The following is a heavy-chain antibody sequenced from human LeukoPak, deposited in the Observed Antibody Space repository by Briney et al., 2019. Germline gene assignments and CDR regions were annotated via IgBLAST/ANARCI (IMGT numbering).Heavy chain of an antibody. CDR1: GSTFSSYE. D-gene: IGHD4-17*01. CDR2: ITSSSSYV. J-gene: IGHJ4*02. Sequence: GGSLRLSCAASGSTFSSYEMNWVRRAPGKGLEWVSSITSSSSYVYYAGSVKGRFTISRDNAKNSLYLQMNSLRAEDTAVYYCTVTTGDFDQWGQGTLVTVSS. CDR3: TVTTGDFDQ. V-gene: IGHV3-21*01.